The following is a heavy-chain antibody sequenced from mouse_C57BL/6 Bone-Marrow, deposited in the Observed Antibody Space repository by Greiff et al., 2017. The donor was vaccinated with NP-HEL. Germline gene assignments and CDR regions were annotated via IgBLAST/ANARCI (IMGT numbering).Heavy chain of an antibody. CDR1: GFTFSSYG. CDR2: ISSGGSYT. CDR3: ARQRSNQYYFDY. D-gene: IGHD2-5*01. J-gene: IGHJ2*01. V-gene: IGHV5-6*01. Sequence: VQLKESGGDLVKPGGSLKLSCAASGFTFSSYGMSWVRQTPDKRLEWVATISSGGSYTYYPDSVKGRFTISRDNAKNTLYLQMSSLKSEDTAMYYCARQRSNQYYFDYWGQGTTLTVSS.